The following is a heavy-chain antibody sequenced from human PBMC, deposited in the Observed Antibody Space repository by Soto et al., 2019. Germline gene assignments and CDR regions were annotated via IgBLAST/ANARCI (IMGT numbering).Heavy chain of an antibody. V-gene: IGHV1-69*02. J-gene: IGHJ3*02. CDR3: ARCSLSLPQSNDAFDI. Sequence: SVKVSCKASGGTFSSYTISWVRQAPGQGLEWMGRIIPILGIANYAQKFQGRVTITADKSTSTAYMELSSLRSEDTAVYYCARCSLSLPQSNDAFDIWGQGTMVTVSS. D-gene: IGHD3-10*02. CDR2: IIPILGIA. CDR1: GGTFSSYT.